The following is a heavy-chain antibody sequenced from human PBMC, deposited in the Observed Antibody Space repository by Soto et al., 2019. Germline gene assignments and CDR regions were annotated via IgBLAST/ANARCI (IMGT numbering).Heavy chain of an antibody. D-gene: IGHD4-17*01. CDR3: ARDGSYGDYGRAFDI. V-gene: IGHV3-20*01. Sequence: GGSLRLSCAASGFTFDDYGMSWVRQAPGKGLEWVSGINWNGGSTGYADSVKGRFTISRDNAKNSLYLQMNSLSAEDTALYHCARDGSYGDYGRAFDIWGQGTMVTVSS. CDR1: GFTFDDYG. J-gene: IGHJ3*02. CDR2: INWNGGST.